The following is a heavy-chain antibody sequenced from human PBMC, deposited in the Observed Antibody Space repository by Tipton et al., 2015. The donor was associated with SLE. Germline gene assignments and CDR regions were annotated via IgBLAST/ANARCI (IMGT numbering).Heavy chain of an antibody. CDR1: GFTFSSYG. V-gene: IGHV3-33*06. J-gene: IGHJ4*02. D-gene: IGHD3-22*01. CDR3: AKEDYYDSSGSYGGDY. CDR2: IWYDGSNK. Sequence: SLRLSCAASGFTFSSYGMHWVRQAPGKGLEWVAVIWYDGSNKYYADSVKGRFTISRDNSKNTLYLQMNSLRAEDTAVYYCAKEDYYDSSGSYGGDYWGQGTLVTVSS.